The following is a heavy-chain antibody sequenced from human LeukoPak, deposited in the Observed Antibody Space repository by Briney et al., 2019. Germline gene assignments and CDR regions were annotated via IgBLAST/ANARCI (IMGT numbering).Heavy chain of an antibody. CDR2: IYYTGST. CDR1: GGSINTYY. J-gene: IGHJ4*02. V-gene: IGHV4-59*08. Sequence: SETLSLTCTVSGGSINTYYWTWVRQPPGKGLEWIGYIYYTGSTTYNPSLESRVTISVDTPKNQFSLKLTSVTAADTAFYYCARRTVVLDYWGQGTLVTVSS. CDR3: ARRTVVLDY. D-gene: IGHD4-23*01.